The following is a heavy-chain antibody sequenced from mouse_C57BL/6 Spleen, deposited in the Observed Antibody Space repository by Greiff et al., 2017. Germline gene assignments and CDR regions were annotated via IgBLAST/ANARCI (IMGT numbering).Heavy chain of an antibody. CDR1: GFTFSNYW. CDR3: TPLNY. J-gene: IGHJ2*01. V-gene: IGHV6-3*01. Sequence: EVQGVESGGGLVQPGGSMKLSCVASGFTFSNYWMNWVRQSPEKGLEWVAQIRLKSDNYATHYAESVKGRFTISRDDSKSSVYLQMNNLRAEDTGIYYCTPLNYWGQGTTLTVSS. CDR2: IRLKSDNYAT.